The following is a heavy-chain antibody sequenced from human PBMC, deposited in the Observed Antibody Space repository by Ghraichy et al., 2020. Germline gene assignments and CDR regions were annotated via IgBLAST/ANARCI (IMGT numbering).Heavy chain of an antibody. CDR1: GFTFNTYG. CDR2: IWNDGDNK. Sequence: SLRLSCAASGFTFNTYGMHWVRHAPGTGLEWVAVIWNDGDNKYYADSVQGRFTISRDNSKNTLYLQMNSLRGEDTAVYYCARGGPTYYYDSSGYSVFDFWGQGSLVTVSS. V-gene: IGHV3-33*01. D-gene: IGHD3-22*01. CDR3: ARGGPTYYYDSSGYSVFDF. J-gene: IGHJ4*02.